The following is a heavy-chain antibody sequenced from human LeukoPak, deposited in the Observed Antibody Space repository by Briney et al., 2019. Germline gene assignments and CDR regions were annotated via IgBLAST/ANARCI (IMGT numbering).Heavy chain of an antibody. CDR1: GFTFSNYW. CDR2: IKQDGSEK. Sequence: GWSLRLSCAASGFTFSNYWMSWVRQAPGKGLEWVANIKQDGSEKYYVDSVKGRFTIPRDNARKSMYLQMNSLRAEDTAVYYCARGILNYGLTGFDSWGQGTLVTVSS. V-gene: IGHV3-7*04. J-gene: IGHJ4*02. CDR3: ARGILNYGLTGFDS. D-gene: IGHD3-16*01.